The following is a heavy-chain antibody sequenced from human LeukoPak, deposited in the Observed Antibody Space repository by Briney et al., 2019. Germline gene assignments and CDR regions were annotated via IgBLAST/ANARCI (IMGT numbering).Heavy chain of an antibody. V-gene: IGHV1-69*06. D-gene: IGHD4-17*01. J-gene: IGHJ6*03. CDR3: ARVLLTPTYHYGRDYYYYMDV. CDR1: GGTFSSYA. Sequence: VASVKVSCKASGGTFSSYAISWVRQAPGQGLEWMGGIIPIFGTANYAQKFQGRVTITADKSTSTAYMELSSLRSEDTAVYYCARVLLTPTYHYGRDYYYYMDVWGKGTTVTVSS. CDR2: IIPIFGTA.